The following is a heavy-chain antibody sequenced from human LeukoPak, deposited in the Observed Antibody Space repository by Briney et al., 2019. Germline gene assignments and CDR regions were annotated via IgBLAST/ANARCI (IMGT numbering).Heavy chain of an antibody. CDR2: IYHSGST. V-gene: IGHV4-38-2*02. CDR1: GYSISSGYY. J-gene: IGHJ6*03. D-gene: IGHD6-13*01. Sequence: PSETLSLTCTVSGYSISSGYYRGWIRQPPGKGLEWIGSIYHSGSTYYNPSLKSRVTISVDTSKNQFSLKLSSVTAADTAVYYCARAFSSSQYYYYYYYMDVWGKGTTVTVSS. CDR3: ARAFSSSQYYYYYYYMDV.